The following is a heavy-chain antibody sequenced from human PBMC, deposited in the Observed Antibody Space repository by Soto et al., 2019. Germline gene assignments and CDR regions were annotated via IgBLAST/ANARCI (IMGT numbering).Heavy chain of an antibody. CDR2: MYYGGSP. CDR1: GVSISGYF. V-gene: IGHV4-59*01. CDR3: ARGSGWYFY. D-gene: IGHD6-19*01. Sequence: QEQLQESGPGLVKPSETLSLTCTASGVSISGYFWSWIRQPPGKGLEWIGYMYYGGSPNYNPSLKSRVTISADTSKNQVSLRLSSVTAADTAVYYCARGSGWYFYWGQGTLVTVSS. J-gene: IGHJ4*02.